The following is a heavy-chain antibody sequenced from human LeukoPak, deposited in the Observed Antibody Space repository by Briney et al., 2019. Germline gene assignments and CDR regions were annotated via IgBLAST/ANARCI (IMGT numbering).Heavy chain of an antibody. J-gene: IGHJ4*02. CDR2: INHSGNT. D-gene: IGHD2-21*02. V-gene: IGHV4-30-2*01. CDR1: GGSISSGGYS. Sequence: SETLSLTCSVSGGSISSGGYSWSWIRQPPGKGLEWIGYINHSGNTYHNPSLMSRVTISVDTSKNQFSLKLSSVTAADTAVYYCARDSAIPWDYFDYWGQGTLVTVSS. CDR3: ARDSAIPWDYFDY.